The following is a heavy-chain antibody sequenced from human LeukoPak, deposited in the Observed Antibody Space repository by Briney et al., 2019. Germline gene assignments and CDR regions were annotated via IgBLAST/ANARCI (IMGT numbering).Heavy chain of an antibody. CDR3: ARYYDSSGYYPGAFDI. J-gene: IGHJ3*02. Sequence: GGSLRLSCAASGFTVSSNYMNWVRQAPGKGLEGVSVIFTGSSSYYADSVKGRFTISRDNSKNKLYLQMNSRRAEDTAVYSCARYYDSSGYYPGAFDIWGQGTMVTVSS. V-gene: IGHV3-66*01. CDR2: IFTGSSS. CDR1: GFTVSSNY. D-gene: IGHD3-22*01.